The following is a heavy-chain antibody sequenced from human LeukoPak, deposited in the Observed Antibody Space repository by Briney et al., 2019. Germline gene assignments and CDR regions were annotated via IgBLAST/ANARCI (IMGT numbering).Heavy chain of an antibody. J-gene: IGHJ6*02. V-gene: IGHV1-18*01. CDR3: ARDFPRDGYNPYYYYGMDV. CDR2: ISACNGNT. CDR1: GYTFTSYG. Sequence: ASVKVSCKASGYTFTSYGISWVRQAPGQGLEWMGWISACNGNTNYAQKLQGRVTMTTDTSTSTAYMELRSLRSDDTAVYYCARDFPRDGYNPYYYYGMDVWGQGTTVTVSS. D-gene: IGHD5-24*01.